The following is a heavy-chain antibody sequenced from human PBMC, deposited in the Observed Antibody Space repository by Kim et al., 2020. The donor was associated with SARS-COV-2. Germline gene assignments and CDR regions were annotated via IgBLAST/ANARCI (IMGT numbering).Heavy chain of an antibody. J-gene: IGHJ4*02. CDR1: GFTFGDYA. CDR3: TREGPSGSYSIDY. Sequence: GGSLRLSCTASGFTFGDYAMSWVRQAPGKGLEWVGFIRSKAYGGTTEYAASVKGRFTISRDDSKSIAYLQMNSLKTEDTAVYYCTREGPSGSYSIDYWGQGTLVTVSS. D-gene: IGHD1-26*01. V-gene: IGHV3-49*04. CDR2: IRSKAYGGTT.